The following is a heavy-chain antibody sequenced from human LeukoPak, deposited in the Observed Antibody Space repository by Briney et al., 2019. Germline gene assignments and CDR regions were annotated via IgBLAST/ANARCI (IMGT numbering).Heavy chain of an antibody. V-gene: IGHV3-30*04. Sequence: GGSLRLSCAASGFNFSYYAMHWVRQAPGKGLEWMTVISYDGSKKYYADSVKGRFTISRDNSKNTLYLQMNSLRAEDTAVYYCAKDLSKGLLYRRGMYYFDYWGQGTLVTVSS. J-gene: IGHJ4*02. CDR3: AKDLSKGLLYRRGMYYFDY. D-gene: IGHD3-10*01. CDR1: GFNFSYYA. CDR2: ISYDGSKK.